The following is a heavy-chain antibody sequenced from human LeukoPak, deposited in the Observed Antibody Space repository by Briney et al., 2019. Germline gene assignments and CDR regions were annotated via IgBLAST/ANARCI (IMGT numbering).Heavy chain of an antibody. Sequence: GGSLRHSCPASGFTLSNALMSWLRQAPGQGLEWVGRIKSKTDGGTTDYAAPVKGRFTISRDDSKNTLYLQMNSLKTEDTAVYYCTSISGYDSDAFDIWGQGTMVSVSS. J-gene: IGHJ3*02. CDR2: IKSKTDGGTT. D-gene: IGHD5-12*01. CDR1: GFTLSNAL. V-gene: IGHV3-15*01. CDR3: TSISGYDSDAFDI.